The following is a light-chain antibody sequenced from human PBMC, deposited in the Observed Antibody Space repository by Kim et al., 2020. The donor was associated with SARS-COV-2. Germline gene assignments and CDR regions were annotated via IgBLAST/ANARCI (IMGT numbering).Light chain of an antibody. J-gene: IGKJ4*01. CDR1: QSLLHGNGYNY. Sequence: DIVMTQSPLSLPVTPGEPASISCRSSQSLLHGNGYNYLDWYLQKPGQSPQLLIYLGSNRASGVPDRFSGSGSGTDFTLKISRVEAEDVGVYYCMQALQTPVTFGGGTKLEIK. V-gene: IGKV2-28*01. CDR2: LGS. CDR3: MQALQTPVT.